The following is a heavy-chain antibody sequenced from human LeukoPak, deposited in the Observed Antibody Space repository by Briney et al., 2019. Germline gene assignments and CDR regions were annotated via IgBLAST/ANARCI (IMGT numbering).Heavy chain of an antibody. CDR3: TTDALLFAPLDY. V-gene: IGHV3-15*01. Sequence: GGALRLSCAPFVFTFSNAWMSCVRQAPRKGLEWVGRIKSKTDGGTTDYAAPVKGRFTISRDDSKNTLYLQMNSLKTEDTAVYYCTTDALLFAPLDYWGQGTLVTVSS. D-gene: IGHD3/OR15-3a*01. J-gene: IGHJ4*02. CDR2: IKSKTDGGTT. CDR1: VFTFSNAW.